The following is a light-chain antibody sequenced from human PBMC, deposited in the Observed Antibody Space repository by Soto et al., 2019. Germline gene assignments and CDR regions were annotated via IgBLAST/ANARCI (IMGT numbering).Light chain of an antibody. Sequence: EIVLTQSPATLSSSPGERATLSCRASQHIWSYLAWYQQKPGQAPRLLMYDASKRATGIPARFSGSGSGTDFTLTISSLEPEDFAVYYCQQRSNWPLTFGGGTKVEIK. CDR1: QHIWSY. J-gene: IGKJ4*01. CDR3: QQRSNWPLT. V-gene: IGKV3-11*01. CDR2: DAS.